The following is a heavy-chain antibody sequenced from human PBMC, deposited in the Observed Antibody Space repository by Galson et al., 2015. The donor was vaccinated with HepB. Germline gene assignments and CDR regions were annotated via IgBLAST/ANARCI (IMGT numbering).Heavy chain of an antibody. J-gene: IGHJ3*02. CDR2: IWYDGSKK. D-gene: IGHD6-13*01. CDR3: ARERIGIAAGGDAFDI. Sequence: SLRLSCAASGFTFSSYGMHWVRQAPGKGLEWVAVIWYDGSKKYYADSVKGRFTISRDNPKNTLYLQMHSLRAEDTAVYYCARERIGIAAGGDAFDIWGQGTMVTVSS. CDR1: GFTFSSYG. V-gene: IGHV3-33*01.